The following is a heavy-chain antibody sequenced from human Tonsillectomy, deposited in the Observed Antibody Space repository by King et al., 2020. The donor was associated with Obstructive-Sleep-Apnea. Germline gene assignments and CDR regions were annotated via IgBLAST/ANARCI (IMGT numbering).Heavy chain of an antibody. CDR1: GFTFSSYS. CDR2: ISKSGSFI. Sequence: VQLVESGGGLVKPGGSLRLSCEGSGFTFSSYSINWVRQAPGRGLEWVSSISKSGSFIYFEDSMKGRFTISRDNAKNSVYLQMDSLRAEDTAVYYCARGRELTTVFYYFYGMDVWGQGTTVTVSS. J-gene: IGHJ6*02. D-gene: IGHD4-11*01. CDR3: ARGRELTTVFYYFYGMDV. V-gene: IGHV3-21*01.